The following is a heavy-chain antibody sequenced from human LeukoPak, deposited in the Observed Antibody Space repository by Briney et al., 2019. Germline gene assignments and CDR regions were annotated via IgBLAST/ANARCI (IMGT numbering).Heavy chain of an antibody. D-gene: IGHD1-26*01. CDR3: ARREEEYFDY. V-gene: IGHV4-39*01. Sequence: SETLSLTCTVSGGSISSSSYYWGWIRQPPGKGLEWIGTIYYSGSTYYNPSLKSRVTISVDTSKNQFSLKLSSVTAADAAVYYCARREEEYFDYWGQGTLVTVS. CDR2: IYYSGST. J-gene: IGHJ4*02. CDR1: GGSISSSSYY.